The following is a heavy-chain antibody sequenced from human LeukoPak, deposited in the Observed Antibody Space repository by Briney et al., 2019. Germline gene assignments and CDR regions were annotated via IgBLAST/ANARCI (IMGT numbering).Heavy chain of an antibody. Sequence: PSETLSLTCAVYGGSFSGYYWSWIRQPPGKGLEWIGEINHSGSTNYNPSLKSRVTISVDTSKNQFSLKLSSVTAADTAVYYCARGRGYYDSSGYYTATRGYYMDVWGKGTTVTVSS. V-gene: IGHV4-34*01. D-gene: IGHD3-22*01. J-gene: IGHJ6*03. CDR2: INHSGST. CDR1: GGSFSGYY. CDR3: ARGRGYYDSSGYYTATRGYYMDV.